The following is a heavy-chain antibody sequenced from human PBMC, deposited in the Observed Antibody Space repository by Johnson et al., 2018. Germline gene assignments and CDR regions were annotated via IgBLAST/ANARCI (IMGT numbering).Heavy chain of an antibody. D-gene: IGHD3-10*01. CDR3: AKDYYYGSVGYLPETFDI. Sequence: QVQLQESGGGVVQPGRSLRLSCAASGFTFSSYGMHWVRQAPGKGLEWVAVISYDGSNKYYADSVKGRFTISRDNSKNTRYLQMNSLRAEDTAVYYCAKDYYYGSVGYLPETFDIWGQGTMVTVSS. CDR1: GFTFSSYG. J-gene: IGHJ3*02. CDR2: ISYDGSNK. V-gene: IGHV3-30*18.